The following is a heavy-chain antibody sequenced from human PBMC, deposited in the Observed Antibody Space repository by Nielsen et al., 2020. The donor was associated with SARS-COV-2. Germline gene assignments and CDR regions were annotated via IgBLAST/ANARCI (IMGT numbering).Heavy chain of an antibody. CDR3: ARLLRQIAAAGTTGAFDI. Sequence: ASVKVSCMASGYTFTSYAMHWVRQAPGQRLEWMGWINAGNGNTKYSQKFQGRVTITRDTSASTAYMELSSLRSDDTAVYYCARLLRQIAAAGTTGAFDIWGQGTMVTVSS. J-gene: IGHJ3*02. D-gene: IGHD6-13*01. CDR2: INAGNGNT. CDR1: GYTFTSYA. V-gene: IGHV1-3*01.